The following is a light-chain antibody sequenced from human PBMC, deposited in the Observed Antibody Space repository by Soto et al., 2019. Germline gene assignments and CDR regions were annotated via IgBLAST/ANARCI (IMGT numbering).Light chain of an antibody. J-gene: IGLJ2*01. Sequence: QSELTQPPSASGTPGQRVAISCSGGSSDIGSNPVNWYLHLPGAAPKLLIYRDNQRPSGVPDRFSGSKSGTSASLTISGLQSADEADYFCSAWDDNIYGPVFGGGTKLTVL. V-gene: IGLV1-44*01. CDR3: SAWDDNIYGPV. CDR1: SSDIGSNP. CDR2: RDN.